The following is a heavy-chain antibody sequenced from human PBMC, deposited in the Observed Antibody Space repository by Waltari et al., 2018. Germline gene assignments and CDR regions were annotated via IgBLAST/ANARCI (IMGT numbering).Heavy chain of an antibody. CDR2: ISYDGSNK. Sequence: LQAPGKGLEWVTIISYDGSNKYYADSVKGRFAISRDNSENTLYLQRNSLRAEDTAVYYCAGDPNVGRIDYWGQGTLVTVSS. D-gene: IGHD1-26*01. J-gene: IGHJ4*02. CDR3: AGDPNVGRIDY. V-gene: IGHV3-30*09.